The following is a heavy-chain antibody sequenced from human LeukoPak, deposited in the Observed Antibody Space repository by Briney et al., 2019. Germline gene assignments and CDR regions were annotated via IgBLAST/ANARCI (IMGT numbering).Heavy chain of an antibody. Sequence: PGGSLRLSCAASGFTFSSYSMNWVRQAPGKGLEWVSSISSSSSYIYYADSVKGRFTISRDNAKNSLYLQMNSLRAEDTAVYYCGRGGVGYCTGTSCPPGIWGQGTLVTVSS. CDR1: GFTFSSYS. J-gene: IGHJ4*02. D-gene: IGHD2-2*01. CDR3: GRGGVGYCTGTSCPPGI. CDR2: ISSSSSYI. V-gene: IGHV3-21*01.